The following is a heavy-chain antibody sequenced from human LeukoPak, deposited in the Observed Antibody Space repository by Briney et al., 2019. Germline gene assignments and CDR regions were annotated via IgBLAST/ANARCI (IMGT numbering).Heavy chain of an antibody. CDR2: ISGSGGST. J-gene: IGHJ4*02. D-gene: IGHD3-22*01. CDR1: GFTFSSYA. Sequence: GGSLRLSCAASGFTFSSYAMSWVRQAPGKGLEWVSAISGSGGSTYYADSVKGRFTISRDNSKNTLYLQMNSLRAEDTAVYYCAKEQRITMIVVAEFDYWGQGALVTVSS. CDR3: AKEQRITMIVVAEFDY. V-gene: IGHV3-23*01.